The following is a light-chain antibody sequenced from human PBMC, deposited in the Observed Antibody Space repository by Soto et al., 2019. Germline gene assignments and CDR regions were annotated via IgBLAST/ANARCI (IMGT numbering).Light chain of an antibody. CDR3: MPGRHWPRT. Sequence: GVMTQSPLSLPVTLGQPASISCRSSQSVVYSDGNTYLNWFHQRPGQSPRRLIYKVSNRDSGVPDTFSSSGSGTEFTMKLRRIEAEDVGVYYCMPGRHWPRTFGQGTKV. CDR2: KVS. J-gene: IGKJ1*01. V-gene: IGKV2-30*01. CDR1: QSVVYSDGNTY.